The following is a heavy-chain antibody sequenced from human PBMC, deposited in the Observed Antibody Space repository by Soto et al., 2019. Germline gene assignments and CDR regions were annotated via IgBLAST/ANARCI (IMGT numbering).Heavy chain of an antibody. D-gene: IGHD1-26*01. J-gene: IGHJ5*01. V-gene: IGHV4-39*01. CDR2: VFYTGSA. Sequence: QLHLQESGPRLVKPSETLSLTCTVSGGSIRGSDDYWAWIRQSPGKGLEYLGSVFYTGSAYYNPSLKGRVTIVADTSTNRFFLKLKSVTATDTAVYYCAKPPSGWYDSWGQGTLVTVSS. CDR3: AKPPSGWYDS. CDR1: GGSIRGSDDY.